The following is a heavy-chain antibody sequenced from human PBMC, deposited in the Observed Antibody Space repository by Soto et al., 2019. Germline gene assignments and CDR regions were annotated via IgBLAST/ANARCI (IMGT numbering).Heavy chain of an antibody. V-gene: IGHV6-1*01. CDR1: GDSVSSNSAA. CDR3: ATNYNRNYEGARISYAFDF. D-gene: IGHD1-7*01. Sequence: SQTLSLTCAISGDSVSSNSAAWNWIRQSPSRGLEWLGRAYYRSNWYNDYAGSVKSRITINPDTSKNQFSLQLNSVPPEDTAAYYCATNYNRNYEGARISYAFDFWGQGTLVTVSS. J-gene: IGHJ4*02. CDR2: AYYRSNWYN.